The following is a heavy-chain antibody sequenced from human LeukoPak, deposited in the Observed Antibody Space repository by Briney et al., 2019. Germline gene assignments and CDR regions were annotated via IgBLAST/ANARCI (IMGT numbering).Heavy chain of an antibody. CDR3: ARRGSGRHFDF. Sequence: GGSLRLSCAASGFTFSDYYMSWIRQAPGKGLGWVSYISGGSSTIYYADSLKGRFTVSRDNAKNSLYLLMNSLRAEDTAVYYCARRGSGRHFDFWGQGTLVTVSS. V-gene: IGHV3-11*01. CDR1: GFTFSDYY. D-gene: IGHD2-15*01. CDR2: ISGGSSTI. J-gene: IGHJ4*02.